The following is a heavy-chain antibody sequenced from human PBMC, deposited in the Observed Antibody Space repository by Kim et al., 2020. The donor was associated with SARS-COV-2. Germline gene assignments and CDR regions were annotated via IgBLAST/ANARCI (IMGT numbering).Heavy chain of an antibody. CDR3: ARPGGSGVSYGMDV. D-gene: IGHD3-10*01. Sequence: QKLQGRVTMTTDTSTSTAYMELRGLRSDDTAVYYCARPGGSGVSYGMDVWGQGTTVTVSS. V-gene: IGHV1-18*01. J-gene: IGHJ6*02.